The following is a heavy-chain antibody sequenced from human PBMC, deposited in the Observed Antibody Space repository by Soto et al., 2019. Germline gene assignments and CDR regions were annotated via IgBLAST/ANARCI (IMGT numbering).Heavy chain of an antibody. Sequence: VQLVESGGGLVQPGGSLRLSCAASGFTFSSYSMNWVRQAPGKGLEWVSYISSSSSTIYYADSVKGRFTISRDNAKNSLYLQMNSLRDEDTAVYYCARDPGRDIVVVPAALFDYWGQGTLVTVSS. CDR3: ARDPGRDIVVVPAALFDY. J-gene: IGHJ4*02. CDR2: ISSSSSTI. CDR1: GFTFSSYS. D-gene: IGHD2-2*01. V-gene: IGHV3-48*02.